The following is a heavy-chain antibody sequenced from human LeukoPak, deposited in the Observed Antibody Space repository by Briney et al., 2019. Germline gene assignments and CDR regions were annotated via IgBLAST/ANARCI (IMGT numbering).Heavy chain of an antibody. D-gene: IGHD3-10*01. J-gene: IGHJ3*02. CDR3: ARGRGWGTFDI. CDR1: GFTFSSYD. CDR2: IGTAGDT. Sequence: PGGSLRLSCAASGFTFSSYDMHWVRQGIGKGLEWVSAIGTAGDTYYPGSVKGRFTTSGENAKNSLYLQMNSLRVGDTAVYYCARGRGWGTFDIWGQGTMVTVSS. V-gene: IGHV3-13*04.